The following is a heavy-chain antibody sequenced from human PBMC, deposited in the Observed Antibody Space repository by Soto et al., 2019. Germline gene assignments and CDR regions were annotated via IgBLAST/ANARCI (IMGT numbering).Heavy chain of an antibody. Sequence: SETLSLTCTVSGGSISGYYWSWIRQPPGKGLEWIGYMYKTGSTVYNPSFKSRVTISVDTSKNQFSLKLNSVTAADTAVYYCATLPPRIVVTLIPIPTWGQGIXVTVSS. CDR1: GGSISGYY. J-gene: IGHJ5*02. D-gene: IGHD2-21*01. CDR2: MYKTGST. CDR3: ATLPPRIVVTLIPIPT. V-gene: IGHV4-59*01.